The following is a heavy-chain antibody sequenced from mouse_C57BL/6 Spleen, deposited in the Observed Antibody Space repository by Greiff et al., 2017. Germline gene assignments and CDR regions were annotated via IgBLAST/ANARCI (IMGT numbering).Heavy chain of an antibody. J-gene: IGHJ2*01. Sequence: DVHLVESGAELVRPGASVKLSCTASGFNIKDDYMHWVKQRPEQGLEWIGWIDPENGDTEYASKFQGKATITADTSSNTAYLQLSSLTSEDTAVYYCTTLMRFDYWGQGTTLTVSS. CDR1: GFNIKDDY. CDR2: IDPENGDT. V-gene: IGHV14-4*01. D-gene: IGHD6-5*01. CDR3: TTLMRFDY.